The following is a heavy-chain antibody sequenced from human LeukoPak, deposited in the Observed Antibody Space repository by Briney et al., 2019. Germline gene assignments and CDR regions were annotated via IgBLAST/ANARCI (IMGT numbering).Heavy chain of an antibody. CDR2: IYSGGTT. CDR3: ARDKFRGYFDY. CDR1: EFTVSTNY. J-gene: IGHJ4*02. D-gene: IGHD3-10*01. V-gene: IGHV3-66*01. Sequence: GSLRLSCAASEFTVSTNYMNWVRQAPGKGLEWVSAIYSGGTTYYADSVKGRFTISRDTSKNTLYLQMNSLRAEDTAVYYCARDKFRGYFDYWGQGTLVTVSS.